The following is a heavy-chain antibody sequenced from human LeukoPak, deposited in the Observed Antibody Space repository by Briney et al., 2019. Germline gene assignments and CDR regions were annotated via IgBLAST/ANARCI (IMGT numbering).Heavy chain of an antibody. D-gene: IGHD6-13*01. Sequence: GGSLRLSCAASGFAFSTNWMHWVRQAPGKGLVWVLHISTDARTITYADFVKGRFTISRDNAKNTLYLQMNSLRAEDTALYHCVRGQATAWGLDYWGQGTLVTVSS. V-gene: IGHV3-74*01. CDR1: GFAFSTNW. J-gene: IGHJ4*02. CDR3: VRGQATAWGLDY. CDR2: ISTDARTI.